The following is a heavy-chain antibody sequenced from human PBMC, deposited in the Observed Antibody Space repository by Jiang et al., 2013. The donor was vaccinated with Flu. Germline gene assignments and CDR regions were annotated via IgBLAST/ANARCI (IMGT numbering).Heavy chain of an antibody. CDR2: ISGSGGST. D-gene: IGHD2-2*01. CDR1: GFTFSSYA. J-gene: IGHJ4*02. V-gene: IGHV3-23*04. CDR3: AKSESRLYCSSTSCYGLFDY. Sequence: VQLVESGGGLVQPGGSLRLSCAASGFTFSSYAMSWVRQAPGKGLEWVSAISGSGGSTYYADSVKGRFTISRDNSKNMLYLQMNSLRAEDTAVYYCAKSESRLYCSSTSCYGLFDYWGQGTLVTVSS.